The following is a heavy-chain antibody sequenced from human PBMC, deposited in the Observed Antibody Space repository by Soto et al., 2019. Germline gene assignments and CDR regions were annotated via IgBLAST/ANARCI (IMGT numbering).Heavy chain of an antibody. CDR1: GFTFSSYS. CDR3: ARVGGMQGGWFDP. Sequence: GGSLRLSCAASGFTFSSYSMNWVRQAPGKGLEWVSSISSSSSYIYYADSVKGRFTISRDNAKNSLYLQMNSLRAEDTAVYYCARVGGMQGGWFDPWGQGTLVTVSS. J-gene: IGHJ5*02. CDR2: ISSSSSYI. V-gene: IGHV3-21*01. D-gene: IGHD1-26*01.